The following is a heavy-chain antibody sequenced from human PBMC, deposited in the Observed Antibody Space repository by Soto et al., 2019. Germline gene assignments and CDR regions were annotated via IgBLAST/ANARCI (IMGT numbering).Heavy chain of an antibody. Sequence: QVQLVQSGAEVKRPGSSVKVSCESSGDTFNSYLISWVRQAPGQGLEWMGGVIPIIRVTHYAQKFQGRVTSSALSSTGTAYVELTNLGSEDPAFYYCASESRGAKGAGRWGEGTLVTVSP. CDR2: VIPIIRVT. J-gene: IGHJ4*02. D-gene: IGHD6-19*01. V-gene: IGHV1-69*17. CDR3: ASESRGAKGAGR. CDR1: GDTFNSYL.